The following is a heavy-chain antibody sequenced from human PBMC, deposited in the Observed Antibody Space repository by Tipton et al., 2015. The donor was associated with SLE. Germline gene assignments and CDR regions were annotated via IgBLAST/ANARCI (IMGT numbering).Heavy chain of an antibody. Sequence: TLSLTCTVSGGSISSHYWSWIRQPPGKGLEWIGYNYYSGSTNYNPYLKSRVTISVDTSKNQFSLKLSSVTAADTAVYYCARGGEQLVYYFDYWGQGTLVTVSS. CDR1: GGSISSHY. D-gene: IGHD6-13*01. J-gene: IGHJ4*02. CDR3: ARGGEQLVYYFDY. CDR2: NYYSGST. V-gene: IGHV4-59*11.